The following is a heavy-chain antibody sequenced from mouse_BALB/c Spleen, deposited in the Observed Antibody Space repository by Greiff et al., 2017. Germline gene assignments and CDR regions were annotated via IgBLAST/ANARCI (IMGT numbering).Heavy chain of an antibody. Sequence: EVQRVESGGGLVQPGGSLRLSCATSGFTFTDYYMSWVRQPPGKALEWLGFIRNKANGYTTEYSASVKGRFTISRDNSQSILYLQMNTLRAEDSATYYCARAGTGYYFDYWGQGTTLTVSS. CDR1: GFTFTDYY. CDR2: IRNKANGYTT. CDR3: ARAGTGYYFDY. V-gene: IGHV7-3*02. J-gene: IGHJ2*01. D-gene: IGHD3-3*01.